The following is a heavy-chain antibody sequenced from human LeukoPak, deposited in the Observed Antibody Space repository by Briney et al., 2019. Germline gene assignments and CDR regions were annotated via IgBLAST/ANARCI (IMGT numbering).Heavy chain of an antibody. D-gene: IGHD2-8*02. J-gene: IGHJ3*02. Sequence: PSETLSLTCTVSGGSVSSDAYFWIWLRQPPGKGLEWIGYIYYSGSTNYNSSLKGRVTISVDTSKNQVSLKMTSVTAADTAVYYCATNRPVGGAYWGSFDIWGQGTLVTVSS. CDR1: GGSVSSDAYF. CDR2: IYYSGST. V-gene: IGHV4-61*08. CDR3: ATNRPVGGAYWGSFDI.